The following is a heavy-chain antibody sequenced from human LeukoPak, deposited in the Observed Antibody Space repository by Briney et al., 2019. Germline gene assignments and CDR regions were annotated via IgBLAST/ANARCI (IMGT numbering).Heavy chain of an antibody. CDR1: GGSMSNYY. Sequence: SETLSLTCTVSGGSMSNYYWSWIRQHPGKGLEWIGNICYSGSIYYNPSLKSRVTISVDTSKNQFSLKLSSVTAADTAVYYCARGGSVDGYSDYWGQGTLVTVSS. CDR2: ICYSGSI. CDR3: ARGGSVDGYSDY. D-gene: IGHD5-24*01. J-gene: IGHJ4*02. V-gene: IGHV4-59*06.